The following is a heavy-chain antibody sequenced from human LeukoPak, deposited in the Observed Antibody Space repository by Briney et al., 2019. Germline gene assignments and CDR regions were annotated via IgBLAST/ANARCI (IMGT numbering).Heavy chain of an antibody. CDR3: TRRLDD. V-gene: IGHV3-7*01. J-gene: IGHJ4*02. D-gene: IGHD3-16*01. CDR1: GFTFSSYW. Sequence: GGSLRLSCAASGFTFSSYWMTWVRQAPGKGLEWVANIKHDESEKNYLDSVKGRFTISRDNAQNSLYLQMNGLRVEDTAVYYCTRRLDDWGQGTLVTVSS. CDR2: IKHDESEK.